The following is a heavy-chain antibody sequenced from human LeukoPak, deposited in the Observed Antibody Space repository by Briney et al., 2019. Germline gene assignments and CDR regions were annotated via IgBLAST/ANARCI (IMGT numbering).Heavy chain of an antibody. CDR3: ARRVVAAIRDAFDI. Sequence: PGGSLRLSCAASGFTFSDYYMTWIRQAPGKGLEWVSYISSSGSTIYYADSVKGRFTISRDNAKNSLYLQMNSLRAEDTAVYYCARRVVAAIRDAFDIWGQGTVVTVSS. V-gene: IGHV3-11*01. CDR2: ISSSGSTI. CDR1: GFTFSDYY. J-gene: IGHJ3*02. D-gene: IGHD2-21*02.